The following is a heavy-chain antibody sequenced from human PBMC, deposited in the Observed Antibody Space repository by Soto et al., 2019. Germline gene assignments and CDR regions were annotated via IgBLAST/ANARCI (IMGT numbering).Heavy chain of an antibody. CDR2: INDRGSI. CDR3: ARDSHDILTGPPWVWYFDL. V-gene: IGHV4-34*01. D-gene: IGHD3-9*01. CDR1: GGSFSGYY. Sequence: QVQLQQWGAGPLRPLETLSLTCGVSGGSFSGYYWAWIRQSPGKGLEWIGEINDRGSINYNPSLKSRVSISVATSKNHYSLKLRSVTAADTAVYYCARDSHDILTGPPWVWYFDLWGRGTLVTVSS. J-gene: IGHJ2*01.